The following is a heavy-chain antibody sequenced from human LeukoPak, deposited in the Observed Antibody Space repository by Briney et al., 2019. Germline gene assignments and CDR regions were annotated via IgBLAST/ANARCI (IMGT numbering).Heavy chain of an antibody. Sequence: PSETLSLTCTVSGGSITSYYWSWIRQPPGKGLEWIGFIYYSGSTYYNPSLKSRVTISVDTSKNQFSLKLSSVTAADTAVYYCARVIAEYYFDYWGQGTLVTVSS. V-gene: IGHV4-59*08. J-gene: IGHJ4*02. D-gene: IGHD2/OR15-2a*01. CDR1: GGSITSYY. CDR2: IYYSGST. CDR3: ARVIAEYYFDY.